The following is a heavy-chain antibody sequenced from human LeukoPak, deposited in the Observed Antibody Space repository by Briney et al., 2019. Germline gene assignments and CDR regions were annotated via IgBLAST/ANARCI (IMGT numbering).Heavy chain of an antibody. CDR1: GFTFSSYG. J-gene: IGHJ4*02. Sequence: PGGSLRLSCAASGFTFSSYGMHWVRQAPGKGLEWVAVISYDGSNKYYADSVKGRFTISRDNSKNTLYLQMNSLRAEDTAVYYCAKDRLRYFDWLLYGGGFDYWGQGTLVTVSS. V-gene: IGHV3-30*18. D-gene: IGHD3-9*01. CDR3: AKDRLRYFDWLLYGGGFDY. CDR2: ISYDGSNK.